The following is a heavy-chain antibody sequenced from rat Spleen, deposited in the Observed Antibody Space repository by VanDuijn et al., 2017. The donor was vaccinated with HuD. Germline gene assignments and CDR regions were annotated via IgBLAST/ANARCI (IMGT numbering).Heavy chain of an antibody. Sequence: EVQLVESGGGLVQPGRSLKLSCAASGFTFSDYYMAWIRQAPKKGLEWVASISYEGSGTYYGDSVKGRFTISRDNAKSTLYLLLNSLRSEDTATYYCTTGAQPRDWGQGVMVTVSS. CDR2: ISYEGSGT. CDR1: GFTFSDYY. V-gene: IGHV5-22*01. CDR3: TTGAQPRD. J-gene: IGHJ2*01. D-gene: IGHD1-10*01.